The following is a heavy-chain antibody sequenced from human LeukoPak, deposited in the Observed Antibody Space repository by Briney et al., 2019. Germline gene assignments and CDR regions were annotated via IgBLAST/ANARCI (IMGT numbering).Heavy chain of an antibody. J-gene: IGHJ5*02. V-gene: IGHV1-69*04. Sequence: GASVKVSCKASGGTFSSYAISWVRQAPGQGLEWMGRIIPILGIANYAQKFQGRVTITADKSTSTAYMELSSLRSDDTAVYYCARSGLRDWFDPWGQGTLVTVSS. CDR3: ARSGLRDWFDP. CDR2: IIPILGIA. CDR1: GGTFSSYA. D-gene: IGHD4-17*01.